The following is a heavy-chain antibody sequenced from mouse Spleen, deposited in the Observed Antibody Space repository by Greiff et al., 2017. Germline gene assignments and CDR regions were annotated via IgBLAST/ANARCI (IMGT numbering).Heavy chain of an antibody. V-gene: IGHV14-1*02. CDR2: IDPENGNT. D-gene: IGHD2-14*01. CDR3: ARYYRYDYAMDY. CDR1: GFNIKDYY. Sequence: VQLQQSGAELVRPGALVKLSCKASGFNIKDYYMHWVKQRPEQGLEWIGWIDPENGNTIYDPKFQGKASITADTSSNTAYLQLSSLTSEDTAVYYCARYYRYDYAMDYWGQGTSVTVSS. J-gene: IGHJ4*01.